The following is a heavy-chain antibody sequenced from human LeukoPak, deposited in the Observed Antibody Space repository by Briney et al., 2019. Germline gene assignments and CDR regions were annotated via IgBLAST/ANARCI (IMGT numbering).Heavy chain of an antibody. J-gene: IGHJ6*02. CDR2: IWYDGSNK. CDR1: GFTFSSYG. D-gene: IGHD6-13*01. Sequence: PGRSLRLSCAASGFTFSSYGMHWVRQAPGKGLEWVAVIWYDGSNKYYADSVRGRFTISRDNSKNTLYLQMNSLRAEDTAVYYCARDRSSSWYVPYYGMDVWGQGTTVTVSS. CDR3: ARDRSSSWYVPYYGMDV. V-gene: IGHV3-33*01.